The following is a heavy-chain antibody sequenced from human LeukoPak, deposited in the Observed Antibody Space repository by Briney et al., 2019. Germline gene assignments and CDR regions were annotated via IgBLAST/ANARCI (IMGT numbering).Heavy chain of an antibody. Sequence: GGSLRLPCSASGLTFSSYTMHWVRQAPGKGLEYVSAISSNGGSTYYADSVKGRFTISRDNSKNTLYLQMSSLRAEDTAVYYCVKDRRKTGTTFDYWGQGTLVTVSS. V-gene: IGHV3-64D*09. CDR3: VKDRRKTGTTFDY. J-gene: IGHJ4*02. CDR1: GLTFSSYT. CDR2: ISSNGGST. D-gene: IGHD1-1*01.